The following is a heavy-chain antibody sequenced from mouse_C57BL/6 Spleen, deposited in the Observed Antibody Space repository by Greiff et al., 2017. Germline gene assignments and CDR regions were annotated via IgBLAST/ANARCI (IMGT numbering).Heavy chain of an antibody. J-gene: IGHJ2*01. CDR1: GYTFTEYT. CDR3: ARHEETGVSITTVVAPYFDY. V-gene: IGHV1-62-2*01. CDR2: FYPGSGSI. Sequence: VQLQQSGAELVKPGASVKLSCKASGYTFTEYTIHWVKQRSGQGLEWIGWFYPGSGSIKYNEKFKDKATLTADKSSSTVYMELSRLTSEDSAVXFCARHEETGVSITTVVAPYFDYWGQGTTLTVSS. D-gene: IGHD1-1*01.